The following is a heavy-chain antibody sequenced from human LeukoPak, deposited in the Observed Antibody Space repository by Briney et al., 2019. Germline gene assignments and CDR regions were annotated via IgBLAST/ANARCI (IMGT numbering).Heavy chain of an antibody. Sequence: GGSLRLSCAASGFTFSSYAMHWVRQAPGKGLEWVAVISYDGSNKYYADSVKGRFTISRDNSKNTLYLQMNSLRAEDTAVYYCARDRVATITGGYNWFDPWGQGTLVTVSS. CDR2: ISYDGSNK. D-gene: IGHD5-24*01. V-gene: IGHV3-30-3*01. CDR3: ARDRVATITGGYNWFDP. J-gene: IGHJ5*02. CDR1: GFTFSSYA.